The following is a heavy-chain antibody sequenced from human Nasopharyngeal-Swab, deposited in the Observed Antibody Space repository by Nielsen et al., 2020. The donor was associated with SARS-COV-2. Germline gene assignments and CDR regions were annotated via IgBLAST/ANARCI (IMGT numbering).Heavy chain of an antibody. Sequence: GESLKISCAASGFAFSSYSMNWVRQAPGKGLEWVSSISSSRSYIFYADSVKGRFTISRDNAKNSMYLQMNSLRAEDTAVYYCARQDSSSWDFDYWGQGTLVTVSS. CDR2: ISSSRSYI. D-gene: IGHD6-13*01. J-gene: IGHJ4*02. V-gene: IGHV3-21*01. CDR1: GFAFSSYS. CDR3: ARQDSSSWDFDY.